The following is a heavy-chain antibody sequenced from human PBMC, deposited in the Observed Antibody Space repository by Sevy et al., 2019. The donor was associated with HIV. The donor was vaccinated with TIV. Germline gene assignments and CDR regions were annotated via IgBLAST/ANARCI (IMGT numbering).Heavy chain of an antibody. CDR1: GYTFTKNY. J-gene: IGHJ6*03. Sequence: ASVKVSCKASGYTFTKNYIHWVRQAPGQGLEWMGIINPGDDRTRYAEKFQGRVTMTRDTSTSTVYMELSSLRSEDTAVYYCARWSTHDRDQGDETAVLSPADYHIDVWGKGTTVTVSS. CDR3: ARWSTHDRDQGDETAVLSPADYHIDV. D-gene: IGHD4-4*01. V-gene: IGHV1-46*01. CDR2: INPGDDRT.